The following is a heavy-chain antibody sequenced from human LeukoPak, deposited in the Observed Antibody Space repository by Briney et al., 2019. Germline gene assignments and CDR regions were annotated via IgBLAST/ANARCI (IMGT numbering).Heavy chain of an antibody. CDR1: DDSISSGFY. J-gene: IGHJ4*02. D-gene: IGHD2-15*01. V-gene: IGHV4-38-2*02. Sequence: SETLSLTCTVSDDSISSGFYWGWIRPPPGKGLEWIGSIFHSGSVYYNPSLKSRVTISVDPSKNRFSLKLTSVTAADTAVYYCARVVASTSIDSWGQGTLVTVSS. CDR2: IFHSGSV. CDR3: ARVVASTSIDS.